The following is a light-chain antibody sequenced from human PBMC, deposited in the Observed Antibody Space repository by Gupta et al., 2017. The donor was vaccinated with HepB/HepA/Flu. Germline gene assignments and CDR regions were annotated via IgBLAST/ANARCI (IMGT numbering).Light chain of an antibody. V-gene: IGLV3-21*03. J-gene: IGLJ2*01. CDR3: TVWASRRAHAV. Sequence: SYVLTQPPSVSVAPEKTAIITCGGNNIGRKSLHWYQQKPGQAPVCAVDDKRDRPSEINALFACYNAGSRDNPQLRSVEAGDEAYTYCTVWASRRAHAVFGGGTKMTVL. CDR1: NIGRKS. CDR2: DKR.